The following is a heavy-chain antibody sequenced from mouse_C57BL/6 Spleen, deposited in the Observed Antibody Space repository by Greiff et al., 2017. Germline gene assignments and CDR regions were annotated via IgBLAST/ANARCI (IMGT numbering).Heavy chain of an antibody. V-gene: IGHV5-4*01. CDR3: AIDRDSNYDYFDY. CDR1: GFTFSSYA. Sequence: EVQGVESGGGLVKPGGSLKLSCAASGFTFSSYAMSWVRQTPEKRLEWVATLSDGGSYTYYPDNVKGRFTISRDNAKNNLYLQMSHLKSEDTAMYYCAIDRDSNYDYFDYWGQGTTRTVSS. D-gene: IGHD2-5*01. J-gene: IGHJ2*01. CDR2: LSDGGSYT.